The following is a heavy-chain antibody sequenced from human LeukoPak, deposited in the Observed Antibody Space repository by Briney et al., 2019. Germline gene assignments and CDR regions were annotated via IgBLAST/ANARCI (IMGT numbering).Heavy chain of an antibody. J-gene: IGHJ4*02. CDR2: ISSSSSTI. CDR1: GFTFSSYG. Sequence: GSLRLSCAASGFTFSSYGMNWVRQAPGKGLEWVSYISSSSSTIYYADSVKGRFTISRDNAKNSLYLQTNSLRAEDTAVYYCVLGSYQLPFDYWGQGTLVTVSS. V-gene: IGHV3-48*01. CDR3: VLGSYQLPFDY. D-gene: IGHD2-2*01.